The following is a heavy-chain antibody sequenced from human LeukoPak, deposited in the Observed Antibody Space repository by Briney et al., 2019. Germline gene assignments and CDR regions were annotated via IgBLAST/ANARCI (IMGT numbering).Heavy chain of an antibody. Sequence: SETLSLTCTVSGGSISTHYWSWIRQPPGKGLEWIGYIYYSGSTNYNPSLKSRVTISVDTSKNQFSLKLSSVTAADTAVYYCARGYYPAPGVWGKGTTVTVSS. J-gene: IGHJ6*04. CDR3: ARGYYPAPGV. D-gene: IGHD2/OR15-2a*01. CDR1: GGSISTHY. CDR2: IYYSGST. V-gene: IGHV4-59*11.